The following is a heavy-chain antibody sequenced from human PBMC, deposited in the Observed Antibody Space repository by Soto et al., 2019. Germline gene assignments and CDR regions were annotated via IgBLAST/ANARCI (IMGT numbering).Heavy chain of an antibody. V-gene: IGHV4-31*03. CDR2: IYYSGST. Sequence: SETLSLTCTVSGGSISSSSYYWGWIRQPPGKGLEWIGYIYYSGSTYYNPSLKSRVTISVDTSKNQFSLKLSSVTAADTAVYYCARARVVTAIHFDYWGQGNLVTVSS. D-gene: IGHD2-21*02. CDR1: GGSISSSSYY. J-gene: IGHJ4*02. CDR3: ARARVVTAIHFDY.